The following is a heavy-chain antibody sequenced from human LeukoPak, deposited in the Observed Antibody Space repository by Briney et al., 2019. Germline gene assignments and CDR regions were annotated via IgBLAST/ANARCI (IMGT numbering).Heavy chain of an antibody. V-gene: IGHV1-8*01. J-gene: IGHJ5*02. CDR3: ARGPLVRLPSSFDP. D-gene: IGHD3-16*02. CDR2: MNPNSGNT. Sequence: ASVKVSCTASGYTFTSYDINWVRQATGQGLEWMGWMNPNSGNTGSAQRFQGRITMTRDTSISTAYMELSSLRFEDTAAYYCARGPLVRLPSSFDPWGQGTLVTVSS. CDR1: GYTFTSYD.